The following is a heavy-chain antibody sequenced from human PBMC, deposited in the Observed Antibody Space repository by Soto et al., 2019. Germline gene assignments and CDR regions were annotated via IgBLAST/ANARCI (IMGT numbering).Heavy chain of an antibody. D-gene: IGHD5-18*01. CDR2: IRSKANSYAT. CDR3: TRNGYSYGREYGMDV. J-gene: IGHJ6*02. CDR1: GFTFSGSA. Sequence: GGSLRLSCAASGFTFSGSAMHWVRQASGKGLEWVGRIRSKANSYATAYAASVKGRFTISRDDSKNTAYLQMNSLKTEDTAVYYCTRNGYSYGREYGMDVWGQGTTVTVSS. V-gene: IGHV3-73*01.